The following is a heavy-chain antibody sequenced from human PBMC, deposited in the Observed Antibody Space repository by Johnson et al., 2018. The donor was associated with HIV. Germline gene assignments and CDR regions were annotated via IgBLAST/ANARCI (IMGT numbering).Heavy chain of an antibody. CDR3: ARPDGAVASDFNAFDI. CDR2: LNWNGGST. D-gene: IGHD6-19*01. CDR1: GFTFSKYG. J-gene: IGHJ3*02. Sequence: QLVESGGGVVQPGRSLRLSCAASGFTFSKYGMHWVRQAPGKGLEWVSGLNWNGGSTGYADSVKGRFTISRDNAKNSLYLQMNSLRAEDTALYYCARPDGAVASDFNAFDIWGQGTMVTVSS. V-gene: IGHV3-20*04.